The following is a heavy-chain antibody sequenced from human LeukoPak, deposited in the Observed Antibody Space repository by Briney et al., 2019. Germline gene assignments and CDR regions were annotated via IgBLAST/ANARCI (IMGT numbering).Heavy chain of an antibody. CDR3: ARDKKARSADYYLDS. Sequence: GGSLRLSCAASGFIFSYYPMHWVRQAPGKGLEWVAVISHDGRDKYHADSVKGRFTNSRGNSKNTLYLQMNGLRAEDTAVYFCARDKKARSADYYLDSWGQGTLVTVSS. J-gene: IGHJ4*02. D-gene: IGHD3/OR15-3a*01. CDR1: GFIFSYYP. CDR2: ISHDGRDK. V-gene: IGHV3-30*04.